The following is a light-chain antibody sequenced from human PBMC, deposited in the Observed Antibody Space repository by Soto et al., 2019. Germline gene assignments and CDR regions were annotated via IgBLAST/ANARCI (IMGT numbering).Light chain of an antibody. Sequence: EIVMTHSPGTLSLSPGERAPLSCRASQSVSSTYLAWYQQKPGQAPRLLIFGASSRATGIPDRFSGSGSGTDFTLTISRLEPEDFAVYYCQQYGSSPPTWTFGQGTKVDI. CDR1: QSVSSTY. V-gene: IGKV3-20*01. CDR3: QQYGSSPPTWT. J-gene: IGKJ1*01. CDR2: GAS.